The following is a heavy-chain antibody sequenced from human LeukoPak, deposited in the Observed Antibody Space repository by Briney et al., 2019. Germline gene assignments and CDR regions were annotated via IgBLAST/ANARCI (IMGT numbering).Heavy chain of an antibody. CDR2: FDHEDGET. D-gene: IGHD4-17*01. CDR3: AALEDYGDYEFVH. CDR1: GYTLTELS. V-gene: IGHV1-24*01. J-gene: IGHJ4*02. Sequence: ASVKVSCKVSGYTLTELSMHWVRQAPGKGLEWMGGFDHEDGETIYAQKFQGRVTMTEDTSTDTAYMELSSLRSEGTAVYYCAALEDYGDYEFVHWGQGTLVTVSS.